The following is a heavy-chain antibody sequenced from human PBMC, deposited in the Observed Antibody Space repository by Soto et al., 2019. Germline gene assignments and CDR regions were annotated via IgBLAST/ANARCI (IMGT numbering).Heavy chain of an antibody. D-gene: IGHD2-15*01. CDR2: IYYTGIT. Sequence: QVQLQESGPGLVKPSQTLSLTCTVSGGSISNGDYYWNWIRQPPGKGLEWIGSIYYTGITYYNPSLKSRVTMSLDTSKNQFSLKLISVTAADTAMHYCTRTSAVEGDYWGQGILVTVSS. V-gene: IGHV4-30-4*01. CDR1: GGSISNGDYY. CDR3: TRTSAVEGDY. J-gene: IGHJ4*02.